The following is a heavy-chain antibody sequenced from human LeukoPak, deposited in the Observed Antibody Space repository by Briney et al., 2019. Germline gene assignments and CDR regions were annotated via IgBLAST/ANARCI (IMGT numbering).Heavy chain of an antibody. CDR3: ASTPGYSSSWYLFDY. Sequence: GESLKISCKGSGSSFTSYWIGWVRQMPGKGLEWMGIIYPGDSDTRYSPSFQGQVTISADKSISTAYLQWSSLKASDTAMYYCASTPGYSSSWYLFDYWGQGTLVTVSS. V-gene: IGHV5-51*01. CDR1: GSSFTSYW. J-gene: IGHJ4*02. CDR2: IYPGDSDT. D-gene: IGHD6-13*01.